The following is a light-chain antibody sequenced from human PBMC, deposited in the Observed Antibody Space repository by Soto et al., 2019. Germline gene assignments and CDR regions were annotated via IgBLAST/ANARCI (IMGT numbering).Light chain of an antibody. V-gene: IGLV2-14*01. CDR1: SSDIGAYDH. CDR2: SVS. Sequence: QSALTQPASVSGSPGQSITISCSGTSSDIGAYDHVAWFQQFPGKTPIRVIYSVSNRPSGVSYRFSGSKSGNTASLTISGLQADDEADYYCISYTVSRSYVFGPGTKVTVL. CDR3: ISYTVSRSYV. J-gene: IGLJ1*01.